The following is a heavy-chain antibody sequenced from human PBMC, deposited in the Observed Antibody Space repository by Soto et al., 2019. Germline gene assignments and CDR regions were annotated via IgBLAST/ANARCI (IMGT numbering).Heavy chain of an antibody. D-gene: IGHD3-22*01. CDR3: AKDPGGPYYYDSMVDY. V-gene: IGHV3-23*01. J-gene: IGHJ4*02. CDR2: ISGSGGST. CDR1: GFNFSCYA. Sequence: PGGSLRLSCAASGFNFSCYAMSWVRQAPGKGLEWDSAISGSGGSTYYADSVRGRFTISRDNSKNRLYWQMNSPRAEDTAVYYCAKDPGGPYYYDSMVDYWGQGTLVTVSS.